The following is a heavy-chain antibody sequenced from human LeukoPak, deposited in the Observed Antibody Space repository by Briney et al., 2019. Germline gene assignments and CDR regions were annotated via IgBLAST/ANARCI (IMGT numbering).Heavy chain of an antibody. CDR3: AGGGAHYYMDV. V-gene: IGHV1-69*06. CDR2: IIPIFGTA. D-gene: IGHD3-16*01. Sequence: ASVKVSCKASGGTFSSYAISWVRQAPGQGLEWMGGIIPIFGTANYAQKFQGRVTITADKSTSTAYMELSSLRSEDTAVYYCAGGGAHYYMDVWGKGTTVTVSS. J-gene: IGHJ6*03. CDR1: GGTFSSYA.